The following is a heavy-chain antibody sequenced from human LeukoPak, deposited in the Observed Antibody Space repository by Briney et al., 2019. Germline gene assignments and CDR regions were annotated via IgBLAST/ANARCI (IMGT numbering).Heavy chain of an antibody. CDR3: ARRIVGASCMDY. CDR1: GYTFTNYG. V-gene: IGHV1-18*01. D-gene: IGHD1-26*01. CDR2: ISAYNGNT. J-gene: IGHJ4*02. Sequence: GASVKVSCKASGYTFTNYGISWVRQAPGQGLEWMGWISAYNGNTNYVQKLQGRVTMTTDTSTSTAYMELRSLRSDDTAVYYCARRIVGASCMDYWGQGTLVTVSS.